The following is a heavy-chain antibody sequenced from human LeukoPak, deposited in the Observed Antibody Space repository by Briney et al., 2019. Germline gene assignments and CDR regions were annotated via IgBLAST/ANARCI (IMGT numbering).Heavy chain of an antibody. CDR2: INVNTGGT. D-gene: IGHD1-26*01. CDR1: GYTFTGYY. Sequence: ASVKVSCKASGYTFTGYYMHWVRQAPGQGLEWMGWINVNTGGTKYAQNFQGRVTMTRDTSISTAYMELSSLRSDDTAIYYCARDSGPGYPDSWGQGTLVTVSS. J-gene: IGHJ5*01. V-gene: IGHV1-2*02. CDR3: ARDSGPGYPDS.